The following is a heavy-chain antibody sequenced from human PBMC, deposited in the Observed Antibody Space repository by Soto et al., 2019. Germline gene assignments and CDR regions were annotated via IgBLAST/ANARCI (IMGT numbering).Heavy chain of an antibody. J-gene: IGHJ6*02. CDR1: GGSISSSSYY. V-gene: IGHV4-39*01. Sequence: SETLSLTCTVSGGSISSSSYYWGWIRQPPGKGLEWIGSIYYSGSTYYNPSLKSRVTISVDTSKNQFSLKLSSVTAADTAVYYCASVLGYCSGGSCYSYYYYGMDVWGQGTTVTVSS. D-gene: IGHD2-15*01. CDR3: ASVLGYCSGGSCYSYYYYGMDV. CDR2: IYYSGST.